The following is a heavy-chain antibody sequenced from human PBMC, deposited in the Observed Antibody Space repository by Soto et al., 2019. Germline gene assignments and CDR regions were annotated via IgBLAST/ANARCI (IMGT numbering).Heavy chain of an antibody. CDR1: GYTFTSYG. J-gene: IGHJ4*02. D-gene: IGHD3-22*01. V-gene: IGHV1-18*01. CDR2: ISAYNGNT. Sequence: QVQLVQSGAEVKKPGASVKVSCKASGYTFTSYGISWVRQAPGQGLEWMGWISAYNGNTNYAQKLQGRVTMTTDTXRSXAXKELRSLRSDDPAVYYCARVQVYSITMIVVARVFDYWGQGTLVTVSS. CDR3: ARVQVYSITMIVVARVFDY.